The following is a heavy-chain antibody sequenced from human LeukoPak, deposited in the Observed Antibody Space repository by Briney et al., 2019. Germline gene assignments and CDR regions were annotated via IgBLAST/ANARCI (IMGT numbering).Heavy chain of an antibody. V-gene: IGHV1-8*01. CDR3: ARVPRRGDQFDP. CDR1: GYTFTIYD. J-gene: IGHJ5*02. D-gene: IGHD3-10*01. Sequence: ASVTVSFTSSGYTFTIYDINWVRQAPGQGLEWMGWMNPQSGDTDYAQKFQGRVTMTRSPSITTAYMELTSLTYEDTAVYYCARVPRRGDQFDPWGQGTLVTVSS. CDR2: MNPQSGDT.